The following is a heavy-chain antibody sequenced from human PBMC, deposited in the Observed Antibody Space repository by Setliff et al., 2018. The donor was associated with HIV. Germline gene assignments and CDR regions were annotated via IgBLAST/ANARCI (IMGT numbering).Heavy chain of an antibody. V-gene: IGHV4-4*02. Sequence: SETLSLTCAVTGDSISSRNWWSWVRQAPGKGLQWIGEIYQNGLTNYSPSLKSRVSMSLDKSKNQFSLKMTSVTAADTAVYYCVRAGDYYDSTGARAGFDCWGQGTRVTVSS. CDR1: GDSISSRNW. D-gene: IGHD3-22*01. CDR2: IYQNGLT. CDR3: VRAGDYYDSTGARAGFDC. J-gene: IGHJ3*01.